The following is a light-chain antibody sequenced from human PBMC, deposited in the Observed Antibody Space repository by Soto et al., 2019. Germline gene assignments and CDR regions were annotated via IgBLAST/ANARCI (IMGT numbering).Light chain of an antibody. CDR2: GAS. J-gene: IGKJ1*01. V-gene: IGKV3-20*01. Sequence: EIVLTQSPGTLSLSPGERATLSCRASQSVTSSLAWYQQKPGQAPRLLIYGASSRATGIPDRFSGSGSGADFTLTINRLEPADFAVYYCQQYVNSLWTFGQGTKVDIK. CDR3: QQYVNSLWT. CDR1: QSVTSS.